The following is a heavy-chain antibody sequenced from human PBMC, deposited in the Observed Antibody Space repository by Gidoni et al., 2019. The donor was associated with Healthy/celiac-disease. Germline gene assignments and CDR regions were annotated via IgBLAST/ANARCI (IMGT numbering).Heavy chain of an antibody. CDR2: VYYSGST. Sequence: QLQLQVSGPGLVKPSETLALTCTVSGGSISSSSYYWGWIRQPPGKGLEWIGTVYYSGSTYYNPSLKSRVTISVDTSKNQFSLKLSSVTAADTAVYYCARHWGGYYGSFDYWGQGTLVTVS. V-gene: IGHV4-39*01. J-gene: IGHJ4*02. CDR1: GGSISSSSYY. D-gene: IGHD3-3*01. CDR3: ARHWGGYYGSFDY.